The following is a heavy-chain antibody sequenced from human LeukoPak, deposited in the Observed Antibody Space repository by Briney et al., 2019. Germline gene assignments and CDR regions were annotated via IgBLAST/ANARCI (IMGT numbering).Heavy chain of an antibody. J-gene: IGHJ5*02. CDR2: IYHSGGA. CDR1: GYSISSGYY. V-gene: IGHV4-38-2*02. CDR3: ARDTDYYDSSGLRRGVGYNWFDP. Sequence: SETLSLTCTVSGYSISSGYYWGWIRQPPGKGLEWIGRIYHSGGAYYNPSLKSRVTISVDTSKNQYSLKLSSVTAADTAVYYCARDTDYYDSSGLRRGVGYNWFDPWGQGTLVTVSS. D-gene: IGHD3-22*01.